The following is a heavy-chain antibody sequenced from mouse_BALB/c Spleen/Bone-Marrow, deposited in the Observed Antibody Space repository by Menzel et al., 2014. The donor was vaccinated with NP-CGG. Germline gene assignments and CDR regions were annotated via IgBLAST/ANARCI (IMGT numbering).Heavy chain of an antibody. CDR1: GYAFSSYW. V-gene: IGHV1-80*01. CDR3: ARRGLWFAY. J-gene: IGHJ3*01. CDR2: IYPGDGDT. Sequence: QVQLQQSGAELVRPGSSVKISCKASGYAFSSYWMNWVKQRPGQGLEWIGQIYPGDGDTNYNGKFKGKATLTADESSSTAYMQPSSLTSEDSAVYFCARRGLWFAYWGQGTLVTVSA.